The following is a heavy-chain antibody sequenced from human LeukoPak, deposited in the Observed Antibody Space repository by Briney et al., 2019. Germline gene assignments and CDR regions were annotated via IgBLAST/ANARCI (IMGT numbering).Heavy chain of an antibody. CDR2: ISGSDGST. CDR1: EFTFSSYA. V-gene: IGHV3-23*01. Sequence: TGGSLRLSCAASEFTFSSYAMSWVRQAPGKGLEWVSAISGSDGSTYYADSVKGRFTISRDNSKNTLYLQMNSLRAEDTAVYYCAKHMVRGVIKPLYFDYWGQGTLVTFSS. CDR3: AKHMVRGVIKPLYFDY. D-gene: IGHD3-10*01. J-gene: IGHJ4*02.